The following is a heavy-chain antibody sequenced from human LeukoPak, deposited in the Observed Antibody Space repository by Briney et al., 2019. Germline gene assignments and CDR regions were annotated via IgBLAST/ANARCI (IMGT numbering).Heavy chain of an antibody. CDR3: ARLPLGYCSGGSCYYFDY. CDR1: GGSISSGGYY. D-gene: IGHD2-15*01. J-gene: IGHJ4*02. CDR2: IYYGGST. V-gene: IGHV4-31*03. Sequence: PSQTLSLTCTVSGGSISSGGYYWSWIRQHPGKGLEWIGYIYYGGSTYYNPSLKSRVTISVDTSKNQFSLKLSSVTAADTAVYYCARLPLGYCSGGSCYYFDYWGQGTLVTVSS.